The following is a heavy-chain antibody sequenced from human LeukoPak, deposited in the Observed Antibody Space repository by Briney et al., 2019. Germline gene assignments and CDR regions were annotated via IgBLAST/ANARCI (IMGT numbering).Heavy chain of an antibody. D-gene: IGHD3-22*01. J-gene: IGHJ4*02. Sequence: ASVKVSCKASGYTFTSYAMNWVRQAPGQGLEWMGWINTNTGNPTYAQGFTGRFVFSLDTSASTAYLQISSLKAEDTAVYYCARDVKPYYYDSSGYRFDYWGQGTLVTVSS. V-gene: IGHV7-4-1*02. CDR1: GYTFTSYA. CDR3: ARDVKPYYYDSSGYRFDY. CDR2: INTNTGNP.